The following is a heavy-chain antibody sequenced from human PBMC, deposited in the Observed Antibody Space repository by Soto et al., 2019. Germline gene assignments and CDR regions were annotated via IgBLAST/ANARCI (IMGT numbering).Heavy chain of an antibody. CDR1: GFTFSSYA. Sequence: QVQLVESGGGVVQPGRSLRLSCAASGFTFSSYAMHWVRQAPGKGLEWVAVISYDGSNKYYADSVKGRFTISRDNSKNTLYLQMNSLRAEDTAVYYCARASNGWYYDXWGXGXXVTVSS. V-gene: IGHV3-30-3*01. D-gene: IGHD6-19*01. CDR2: ISYDGSNK. J-gene: IGHJ4*01. CDR3: ARASNGWYYDX.